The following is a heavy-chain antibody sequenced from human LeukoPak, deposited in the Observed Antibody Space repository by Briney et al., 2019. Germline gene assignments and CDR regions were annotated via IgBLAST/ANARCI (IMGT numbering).Heavy chain of an antibody. CDR3: ARDLGLGTGTTFNDAFDI. CDR2: ISAYNGNT. V-gene: IGHV1-18*01. CDR1: GYTFTSYG. J-gene: IGHJ3*02. Sequence: ASVKVSCKASGYTFTSYGISWVRQAPGQGLEWMGWISAYNGNTNYAQKLQGRVTMTTDTSTSTAYMELRSLRSDDTAVYYCARDLGLGTGTTFNDAFDIWGQGTMVTVSS. D-gene: IGHD1-1*01.